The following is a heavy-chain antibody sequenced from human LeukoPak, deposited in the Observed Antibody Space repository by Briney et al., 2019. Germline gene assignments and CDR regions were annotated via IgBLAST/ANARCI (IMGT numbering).Heavy chain of an antibody. D-gene: IGHD3-22*01. CDR1: GFSFSSYW. CDR2: ISTDGSTT. J-gene: IGHJ4*02. CDR3: ARGRLGFYYDY. Sequence: GGSLRLSCSGSGFSFSSYWMQWVRQAPGKGPVWVSRISTDGSTTNYADSVKGRFTISRDNAKNTLYLQMNSLRAEDTAVYYCARGRLGFYYDYWGQGTLVAVSS. V-gene: IGHV3-74*01.